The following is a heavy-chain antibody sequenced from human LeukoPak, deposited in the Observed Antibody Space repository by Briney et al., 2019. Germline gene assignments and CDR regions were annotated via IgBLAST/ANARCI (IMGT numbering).Heavy chain of an antibody. Sequence: ASVKVSCKASGYTFTGYYMHRVRQAPGQGLEWMGWINPNSGGTNYAQKFQGRVTMTRDTSISRAYMELSRLRSDDTAVYYCAREEIGGCSGGSCYALQSAFDIWGQGTMVTVSS. J-gene: IGHJ3*02. CDR3: AREEIGGCSGGSCYALQSAFDI. CDR2: INPNSGGT. D-gene: IGHD2-15*01. CDR1: GYTFTGYY. V-gene: IGHV1-2*02.